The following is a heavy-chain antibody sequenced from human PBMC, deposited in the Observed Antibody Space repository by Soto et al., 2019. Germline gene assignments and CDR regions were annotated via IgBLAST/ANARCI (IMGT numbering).Heavy chain of an antibody. CDR2: FNPLSGIS. V-gene: IGHV1-69*09. D-gene: IGHD2-2*01. J-gene: IGHJ4*02. Sequence: QVQLVQSGAEVKKPESSVKVSCKTSGGTFVRHVISWVRQAPGQGPEWMGKFNPLSGISNYAQKFQDRVTFTADTDSSTAYMELSSLRSDDTAVYYCATPACAATWCSPSHNLDHWGQGTLVTVSS. CDR1: GGTFVRHV. CDR3: ATPACAATWCSPSHNLDH.